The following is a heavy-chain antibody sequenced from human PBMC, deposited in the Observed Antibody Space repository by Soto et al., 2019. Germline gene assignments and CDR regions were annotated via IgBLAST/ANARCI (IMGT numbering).Heavy chain of an antibody. J-gene: IGHJ5*02. CDR3: ARHRSQYCSSTSCSKGHWFDP. V-gene: IGHV5-51*01. Sequence: PGESLKISCKGSGYSFTSYWIGWVRQMPGKGLEWMGIIYPGGSDTRYSPSFQGQVTISADKSISTAYLQWSSLKASDTAMYYCARHRSQYCSSTSCSKGHWFDPWGQGTLVTVSS. CDR2: IYPGGSDT. D-gene: IGHD2-2*01. CDR1: GYSFTSYW.